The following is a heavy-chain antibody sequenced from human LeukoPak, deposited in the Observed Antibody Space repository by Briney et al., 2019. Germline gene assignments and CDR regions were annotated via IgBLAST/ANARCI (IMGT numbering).Heavy chain of an antibody. CDR3: ARRDTRDAFDI. D-gene: IGHD5-18*01. Sequence: GGSLRLSCAASGFTFSSYEMNWVRQAPGKGLEWVSSISSSSSYIYYADSVKGRFTISRDNAKNSLYLQMNSLRAEDTAVYYCARRDTRDAFDIWGQGTMVTVSS. V-gene: IGHV3-21*01. CDR2: ISSSSSYI. CDR1: GFTFSSYE. J-gene: IGHJ3*02.